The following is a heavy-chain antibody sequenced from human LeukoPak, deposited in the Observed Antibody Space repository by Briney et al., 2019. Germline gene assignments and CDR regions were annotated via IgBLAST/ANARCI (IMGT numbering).Heavy chain of an antibody. Sequence: SETLSLTCAVSGGSISSDVYSWNWIRQPPGKGLEWIGYIFHSGSTYYNPSLKSRVTMSVDRSKNQFSLRLSSVTGADAAVYYCARATAMVTYFDDWGQGTLVTVSS. CDR1: GGSISSDVYS. CDR3: ARATAMVTYFDD. J-gene: IGHJ4*02. V-gene: IGHV4-30-2*01. D-gene: IGHD5-18*01. CDR2: IFHSGST.